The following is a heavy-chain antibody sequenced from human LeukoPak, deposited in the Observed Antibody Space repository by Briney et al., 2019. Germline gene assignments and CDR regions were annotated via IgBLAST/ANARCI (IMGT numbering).Heavy chain of an antibody. Sequence: GASVKVSSKASGYTFTIYYMHWVRPAPGQGLGWMGLINPSGGSTSYTQTFQSRVTITRDTSTSTLYIELSSLRSADTAVYYSARVAGVDTAMVDYWGQGTLVTGSS. V-gene: IGHV1-46*01. CDR1: GYTFTIYY. CDR3: ARVAGVDTAMVDY. J-gene: IGHJ4*02. D-gene: IGHD5-18*01. CDR2: INPSGGST.